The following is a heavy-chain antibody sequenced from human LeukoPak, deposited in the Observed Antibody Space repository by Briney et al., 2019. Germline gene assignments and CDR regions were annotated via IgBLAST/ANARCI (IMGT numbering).Heavy chain of an antibody. J-gene: IGHJ6*02. V-gene: IGHV1-46*01. Sequence: GASVTVSCKASGYNFISYYMHWVRQAPGQGLEWMGIINPSGGSTSYAQKFQYRVNMTRDTSTSTVYMELSSLKSEDTAVYYCAREDVVLVDAVRYYYYGMDVWGQGTTVTVS. CDR2: INPSGGST. CDR1: GYNFISYY. CDR3: AREDVVLVDAVRYYYYGMDV. D-gene: IGHD2-8*01.